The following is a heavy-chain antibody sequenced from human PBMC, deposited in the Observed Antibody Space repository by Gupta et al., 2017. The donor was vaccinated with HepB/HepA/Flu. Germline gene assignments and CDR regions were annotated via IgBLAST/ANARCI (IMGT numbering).Heavy chain of an antibody. CDR2: IQQDGSEK. V-gene: IGHV3-7*01. CDR3: ARLYNNDWHLDY. D-gene: IGHD6-19*01. J-gene: IGHJ4*02. CDR1: GFTFGNYW. Sequence: EVRLVESGGGLVQSGGSLRLSCVASGFTFGNYWMTWVRQTPGKGLECVANIQQDGSEKYYVDSVKGRFTISRDNAENSLFLQMNSLRAEDTAVYYCARLYNNDWHLDYWGQGTLVTVSS.